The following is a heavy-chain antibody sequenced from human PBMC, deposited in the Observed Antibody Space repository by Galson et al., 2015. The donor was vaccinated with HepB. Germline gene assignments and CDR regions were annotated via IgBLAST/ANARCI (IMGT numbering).Heavy chain of an antibody. CDR3: ARGQYTSDH. J-gene: IGHJ5*02. V-gene: IGHV3-23*01. Sequence: SLRLSCAASGFTFYNYGMSWVRQAPGKGLEWVSGISGSGGSRDYADSVKGRFTISRDNSKSTLYLQMNSLRGEDTAVYYCARGQYTSDHWGQGTLVTVSS. CDR1: GFTFYNYG. D-gene: IGHD6-6*01. CDR2: ISGSGGSR.